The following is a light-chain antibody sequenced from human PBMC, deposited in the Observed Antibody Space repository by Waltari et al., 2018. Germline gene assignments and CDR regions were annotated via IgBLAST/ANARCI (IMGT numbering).Light chain of an antibody. CDR2: DVS. CDR1: SSDIGSYIH. J-gene: IGLJ2*01. V-gene: IGLV2-14*03. Sequence: QSALTQPAPVSGSPGLSITISCTGTSSDIGSYIHVSWYQQHPGKAPKLMIYDVSNRHSGVSNRFSGSKSGNTASLTISGLQAEEEADYYCSSYTTSSTVVFGGGTKLTVL. CDR3: SSYTTSSTVV.